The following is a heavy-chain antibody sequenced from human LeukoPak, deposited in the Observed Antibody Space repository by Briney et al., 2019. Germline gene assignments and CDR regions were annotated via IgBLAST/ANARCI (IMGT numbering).Heavy chain of an antibody. CDR2: IGRSSQYI. Sequence: PGGSLRLSCTASGFTLSLYSMHWVRQAPGKGLEWVSSIGRSSQYIYYGDSVRGRFTISRDNAKNSLYLDMNSQRAEDTAVYYCARDASNIDFAPYFYYMDVWGKGTTVTVSS. CDR1: GFTLSLYS. V-gene: IGHV3-21*01. CDR3: ARDASNIDFAPYFYYMDV. D-gene: IGHD3-3*01. J-gene: IGHJ6*03.